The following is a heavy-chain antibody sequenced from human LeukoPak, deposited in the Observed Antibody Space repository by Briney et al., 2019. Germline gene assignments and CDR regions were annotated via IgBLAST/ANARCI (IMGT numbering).Heavy chain of an antibody. D-gene: IGHD1-7*01. V-gene: IGHV4-4*07. CDR2: MYTSGIT. J-gene: IGHJ4*02. Sequence: SETLSLTCTAPGDSLSSYFWSWIRQPAGKGLEWIGRMYTSGITNTNPSLKSRVTISVDTSKNQFSLNLISVTAADTVLYYCAREITGTRGVDYWGQGILVTVSS. CDR1: GDSLSSYF. CDR3: AREITGTRGVDY.